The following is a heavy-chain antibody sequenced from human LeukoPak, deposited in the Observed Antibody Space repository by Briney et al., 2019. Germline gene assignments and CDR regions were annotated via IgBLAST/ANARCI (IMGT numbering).Heavy chain of an antibody. CDR2: ISYDGSNK. V-gene: IGHV3-30-3*01. CDR3: AREGSNYGCFDY. Sequence: GRSLRLSCAASGFTFSGYAMHWVRQAPGKGLEWVAVISYDGSNKYYADSVKGRFTISRDNSKNTLYLQMNSLRAEDTAVYYCAREGSNYGCFDYWGQGTLVTVSS. CDR1: GFTFSGYA. D-gene: IGHD4-17*01. J-gene: IGHJ4*02.